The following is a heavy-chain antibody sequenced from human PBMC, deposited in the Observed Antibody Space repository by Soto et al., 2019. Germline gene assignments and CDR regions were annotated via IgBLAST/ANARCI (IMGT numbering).Heavy chain of an antibody. V-gene: IGHV4-30-4*01. CDR3: ASMLTFGGGGVY. J-gene: IGHJ4*02. Sequence: PSETLSLTCGVYGGSFSGDSWSWIRQPPGKGLEWIGYIYYSGSTYYNPSLKSRVTISVDTSKNQFSLKLSSGTAADTAVYYCASMLTFGGGGVYWGQGTLVTVSS. CDR2: IYYSGST. D-gene: IGHD3-16*01. CDR1: GGSFSGDS.